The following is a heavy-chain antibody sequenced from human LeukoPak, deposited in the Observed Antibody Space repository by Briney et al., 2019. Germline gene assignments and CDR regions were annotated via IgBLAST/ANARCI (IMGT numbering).Heavy chain of an antibody. V-gene: IGHV3-11*01. Sequence: GGSLRLSCAASGFTFSDHYMTWVRQAPGKGLEWVAYISSGGTTMSYADSVKGRFTISRDNAKKSLYLQMNTLRAEDTAVYYCARPESRYFYGMDVWGRGTTVSVSS. CDR1: GFTFSDHY. J-gene: IGHJ6*02. CDR2: ISSGGTTM. CDR3: ARPESRYFYGMDV.